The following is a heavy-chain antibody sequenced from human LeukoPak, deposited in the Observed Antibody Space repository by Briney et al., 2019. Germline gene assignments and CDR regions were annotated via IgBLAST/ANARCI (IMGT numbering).Heavy chain of an antibody. J-gene: IGHJ4*02. CDR1: GFTFSSYG. CDR3: AKEVRGVSRYFDY. D-gene: IGHD3-10*01. CDR2: ISGSGGST. V-gene: IGHV3-23*01. Sequence: GGTMRLSCAASGFTFSSYGMSWVRQAPGKGLEWVSAISGSGGSTYYADSVKGRFTISRDNSKNTLYLQMNSLRAEDTAVYYCAKEVRGVSRYFDYWGQGTLVTVSS.